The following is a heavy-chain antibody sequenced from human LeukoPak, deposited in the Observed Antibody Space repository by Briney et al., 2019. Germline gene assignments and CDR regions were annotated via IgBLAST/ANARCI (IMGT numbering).Heavy chain of an antibody. CDR1: GFSLSTSGVG. Sequence: SGPTLLKPTPPLTLTCTFSGFSLSTSGVGVGWIRQPPVKALEWLALIYWDDDKRYSPSLKSRLTITKDTSKSQVVLTMTNMDPVDTATYYCARIWFGELFGGAFDIWGQGTMVTVSS. D-gene: IGHD3-10*01. J-gene: IGHJ3*02. CDR3: ARIWFGELFGGAFDI. CDR2: IYWDDDK. V-gene: IGHV2-5*02.